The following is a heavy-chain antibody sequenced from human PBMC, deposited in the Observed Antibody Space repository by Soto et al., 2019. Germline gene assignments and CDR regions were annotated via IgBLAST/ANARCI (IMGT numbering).Heavy chain of an antibody. CDR2: IYYSGST. CDR3: ARGKAYYDSSGYYLTFFFDY. V-gene: IGHV4-31*03. J-gene: IGHJ4*02. CDR1: FGSIIRGGYD. D-gene: IGHD3-22*01. Sequence: SETLSLTCTFSFGSIIRGGYDWSWIRQHPGKGLEGIGYIYYSGSTYYNPSLKSRVTISVDTSKNQFSLKLSSVTAADTAVYYCARGKAYYDSSGYYLTFFFDYWGQGTLVTVSS.